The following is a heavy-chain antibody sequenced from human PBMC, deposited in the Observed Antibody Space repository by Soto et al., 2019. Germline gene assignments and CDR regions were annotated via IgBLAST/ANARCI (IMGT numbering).Heavy chain of an antibody. V-gene: IGHV4-34*01. CDR2: INHSGST. CDR1: GGSFSGYY. CDR3: ARLRTPQHNHYYYGMDV. D-gene: IGHD1-20*01. Sequence: SETLSLTCAVYGGSFSGYYWSWIRQPPGKGLEWIGEINHSGSTNYNPSLKSRVTISVDTSKNQFSLKLSSVTAADTAVYYCARLRTPQHNHYYYGMDVRGQGTTVTVSS. J-gene: IGHJ6*02.